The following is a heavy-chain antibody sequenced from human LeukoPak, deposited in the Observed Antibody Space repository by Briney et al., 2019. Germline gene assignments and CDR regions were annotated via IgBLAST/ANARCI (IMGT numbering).Heavy chain of an antibody. V-gene: IGHV1-69*13. D-gene: IGHD6-19*01. CDR3: ARANKQWLRLGAFDI. CDR2: IIPIFGTA. Sequence: ASVKVSCKASGGTFSSYTINWVRQAPGQGLEWMGGIIPIFGTANYAQKFQGRVTITADESTSTAYMELSSLRSEDTAVYYCARANKQWLRLGAFDIWGQGTMVTVSS. CDR1: GGTFSSYT. J-gene: IGHJ3*02.